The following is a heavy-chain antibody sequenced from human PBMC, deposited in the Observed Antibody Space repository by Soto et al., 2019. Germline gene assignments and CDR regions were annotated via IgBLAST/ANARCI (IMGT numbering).Heavy chain of an antibody. CDR2: ISAYNGNT. V-gene: IGHV1-18*01. CDR1: GYTFTSYG. D-gene: IGHD1-1*01. J-gene: IGHJ6*02. CDR3: ARETPPPGNWNPTKPQYYYYYYGMDV. Sequence: ASVKVSCKASGYTFTSYGISWVRQAPGQGLEWMGWISAYNGNTNYAQKLQGRVTMTTDTSTSTAYMELRSLRSDDTAVYYCARETPPPGNWNPTKPQYYYYYYGMDVWGQGTTVTVSS.